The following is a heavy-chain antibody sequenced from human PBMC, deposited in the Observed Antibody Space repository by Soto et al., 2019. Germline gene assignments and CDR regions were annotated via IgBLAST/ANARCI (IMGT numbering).Heavy chain of an antibody. CDR1: GFTFSSYA. CDR2: ISGSGGST. V-gene: IGHV3-23*01. CDR3: AKETDSSSWKKNGFDP. D-gene: IGHD6-13*01. Sequence: GGSLRLSCAASGFTFSSYAMSWVRQAPGKGLEWVSAISGSGGSTYYADSVKGRFTISRDNSKNTLYLQMNSLRAEDTAVYYCAKETDSSSWKKNGFDPWGQGTLVTVSS. J-gene: IGHJ5*02.